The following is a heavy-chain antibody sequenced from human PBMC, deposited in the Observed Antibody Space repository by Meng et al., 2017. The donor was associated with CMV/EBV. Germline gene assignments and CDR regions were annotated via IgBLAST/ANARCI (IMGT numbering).Heavy chain of an antibody. CDR2: INPNSGGT. V-gene: IGHV1-2*02. CDR3: ARDSGRALRYFDWVPPSGMDV. Sequence: ASVKVSCKASGYTFTGYYMHWVRQAPGQGLEWMGWINPNSGGTNYAQKFQGRVTMTRDTSISTAYMELSRLRSDDTAVYYCARDSGRALRYFDWVPPSGMDVWGQGTTVTVSS. J-gene: IGHJ6*02. D-gene: IGHD3-9*01. CDR1: GYTFTGYY.